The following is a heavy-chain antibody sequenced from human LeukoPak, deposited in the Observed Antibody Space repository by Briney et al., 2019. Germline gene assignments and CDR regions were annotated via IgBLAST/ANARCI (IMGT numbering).Heavy chain of an antibody. CDR1: GYPISSGYY. CDR2: IYHSGST. D-gene: IGHD3-10*01. V-gene: IGHV4-38-2*01. CDR3: ASVWSRDYFDY. Sequence: PSETLSLTCAVSGYPISSGYYWGWIRQPPGKGLEWIGSIYHSGSTYYNPSLKSRVTISVDTSKNQFSLKLSSVTAADTAVYYCASVWSRDYFDYWGQGTLVTVSS. J-gene: IGHJ4*02.